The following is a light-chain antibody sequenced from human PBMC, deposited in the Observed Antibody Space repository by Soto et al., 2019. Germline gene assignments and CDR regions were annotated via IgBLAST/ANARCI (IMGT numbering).Light chain of an antibody. J-gene: IGLJ1*01. CDR1: SSNIGGNS. Sequence: QSVLTQPPSVSAAPGQKVTISCSGSSSNIGGNSVSWYQQLAGTAPKLLIYGNSNRPSGVPDRFSGSKSGTSASLAITGLQAEDEADYYCQSYDSSLSGFYVFGTGTKVTVL. CDR2: GNS. V-gene: IGLV1-40*01. CDR3: QSYDSSLSGFYV.